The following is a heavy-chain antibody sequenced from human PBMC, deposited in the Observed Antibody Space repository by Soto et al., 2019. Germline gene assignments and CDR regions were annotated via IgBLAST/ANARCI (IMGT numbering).Heavy chain of an antibody. V-gene: IGHV3-33*01. CDR2: IWYDGSQM. J-gene: IGHJ4*02. Sequence: QVQLVESGGGVVQPGRSLRLSCAASGFSFSYYGMHWVRQAPGKGLEWVAVIWYDGSQMYYGDSVKGRFTISRDNSRNTLYLQMNSLRAEDTAVYYCASGNIATVSGVHLIDGWGRGTLVTVSS. CDR1: GFSFSYYG. D-gene: IGHD6-19*01. CDR3: ASGNIATVSGVHLIDG.